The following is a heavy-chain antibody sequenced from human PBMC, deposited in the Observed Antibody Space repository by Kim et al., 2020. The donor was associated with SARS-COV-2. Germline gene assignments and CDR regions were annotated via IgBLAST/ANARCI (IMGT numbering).Heavy chain of an antibody. Sequence: SVKVSCKASGGTFSSYTFSWVRQAPGQGLEWMGTIIPLFGTTSYAQELQGRVTITADQSTNTAYMEVSSLRSEDTAVYYCAWNVVTKPDAFAIWGQGTIVSLS. CDR1: GGTFSSYT. J-gene: IGHJ3*02. CDR2: IIPLFGTT. V-gene: IGHV1-69*08. CDR3: AWNVVTKPDAFAI. D-gene: IGHD2-21*02.